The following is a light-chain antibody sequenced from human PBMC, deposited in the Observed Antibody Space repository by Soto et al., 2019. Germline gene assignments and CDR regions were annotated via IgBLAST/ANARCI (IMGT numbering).Light chain of an antibody. CDR3: QQSYTTPLT. CDR1: QSISTY. J-gene: IGKJ4*01. CDR2: AAS. Sequence: DIQMTQSPYSLSASVGDTVTITCRASQSISTYLNCYQQKPGKAPELLIYAASSLQSGVPLRFTGSGSGTDFTLTIISLQPEDFASYYCQQSYTTPLTFGGGTKVEIK. V-gene: IGKV1-39*01.